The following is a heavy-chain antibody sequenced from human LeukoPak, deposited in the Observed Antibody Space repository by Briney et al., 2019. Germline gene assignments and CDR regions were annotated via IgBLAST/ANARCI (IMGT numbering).Heavy chain of an antibody. CDR3: ARGLISSGYSPYFDY. V-gene: IGHV3-21*01. Sequence: PGGSLRLSCAASGLTFSSSSMNWVRQAPGKGLEWVSSISSSSNYMYYTDSVKGRFTIFRDNAENSLYLQMNSLRIEDTAVYYCARGLISSGYSPYFDYWGQGTPVTVSS. CDR1: GLTFSSSS. J-gene: IGHJ4*02. CDR2: ISSSSNYM. D-gene: IGHD3-22*01.